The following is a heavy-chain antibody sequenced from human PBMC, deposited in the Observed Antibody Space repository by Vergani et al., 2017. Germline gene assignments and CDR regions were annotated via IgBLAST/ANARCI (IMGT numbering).Heavy chain of an antibody. CDR3: ARARRDYYDSSGYYSDY. Sequence: QLQLQESGPGLVKASETLSLTCTVSGGSISSGGYSWSWIRQPPGKGLEWIGYIYHSGSTYYNPSLKSRVTISVDRSKNQFSLKLSSVTAADTAVYYCARARRDYYDSSGYYSDYWGQGTLVTVSS. D-gene: IGHD3-22*01. CDR2: IYHSGST. J-gene: IGHJ4*02. CDR1: GGSISSGGYS. V-gene: IGHV4-30-2*01.